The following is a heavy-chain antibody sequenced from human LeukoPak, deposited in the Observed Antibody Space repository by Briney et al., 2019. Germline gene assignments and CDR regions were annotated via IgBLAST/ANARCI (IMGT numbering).Heavy chain of an antibody. Sequence: GGSLRLSCTASGFTFTTYWMSWVRQAPGKGLEWVANIKPDGGEKYYVDSVKGRFTISRDNAKNSVYLQMNSLRAEDTAVYYCAREDCDANSCYWGIIYWGQGTLVTVSS. CDR3: AREDCDANSCYWGIIY. CDR2: IKPDGGEK. J-gene: IGHJ4*02. V-gene: IGHV3-7*01. CDR1: GFTFTTYW. D-gene: IGHD2-2*01.